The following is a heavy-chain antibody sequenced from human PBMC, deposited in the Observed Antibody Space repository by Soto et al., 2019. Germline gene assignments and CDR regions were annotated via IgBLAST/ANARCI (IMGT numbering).Heavy chain of an antibody. CDR2: ISYDGSNK. Sequence: PGGSLRLSCAASGFTFSSYAMHWVRQAPGKGLEWVAVISYDGSNKYYADSVKGRFTISRDNSKNTLYLQMNSLRAEDTAVYYCARDVRWYFDYWGQGTLVTVSS. V-gene: IGHV3-30-3*01. D-gene: IGHD6-13*01. CDR3: ARDVRWYFDY. CDR1: GFTFSSYA. J-gene: IGHJ4*02.